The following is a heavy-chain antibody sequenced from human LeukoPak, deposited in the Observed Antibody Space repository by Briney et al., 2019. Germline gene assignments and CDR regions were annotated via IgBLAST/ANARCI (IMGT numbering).Heavy chain of an antibody. D-gene: IGHD5-18*01. V-gene: IGHV3-23*01. CDR1: GFTVTTYA. CDR3: AKWDTSMVDAFDI. CDR2: ISSGGST. Sequence: GGSLRLSCAASGFTVTTYAMSWVRQAPGKGLEWVSAISSGGSTYYADSVKGRFTISRDNSKNTLYLQMHSLRAEDSAVYYCAKWDTSMVDAFDIWGQGTMVTVSS. J-gene: IGHJ3*02.